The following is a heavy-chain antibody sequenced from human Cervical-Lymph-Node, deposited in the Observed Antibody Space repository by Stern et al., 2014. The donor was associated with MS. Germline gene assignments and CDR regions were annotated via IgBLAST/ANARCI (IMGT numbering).Heavy chain of an antibody. CDR2: IIPMYGAA. CDR1: GDNFINHA. V-gene: IGHV1-69*01. CDR3: ARSFRRYYDSSGYPDALDM. D-gene: IGHD3-22*01. J-gene: IGHJ3*02. Sequence: VQLVESGAEVKKPGSSVKVSCKTSGDNFINHAFTRVRQAPGQGLEWMGGIIPMYGAANYAQKLPGRVTINADASTNTVYMELSSLRSEDTAMFYCARSFRRYYDSSGYPDALDMWGQGTMVTVSS.